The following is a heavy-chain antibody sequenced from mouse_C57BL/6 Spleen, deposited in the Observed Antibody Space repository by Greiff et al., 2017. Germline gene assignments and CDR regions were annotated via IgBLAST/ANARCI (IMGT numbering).Heavy chain of an antibody. Sequence: EVKLMESGGGLVQPGGSMKLSCVASGFTFSNYWMNWVRQSPEKGLEWVAQIRLKSDNYATHYAESVKGRFTISRDDSKSSVYLQRNNLRAEDTGIYYFTGDYSLYYAIDYWGQGTSVTVSS. V-gene: IGHV6-3*01. D-gene: IGHD2-4*01. CDR2: IRLKSDNYAT. CDR1: GFTFSNYW. CDR3: TGDYSLYYAIDY. J-gene: IGHJ4*01.